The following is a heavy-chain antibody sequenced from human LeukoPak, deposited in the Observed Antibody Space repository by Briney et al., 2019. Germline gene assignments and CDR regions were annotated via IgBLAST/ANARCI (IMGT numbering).Heavy chain of an antibody. CDR1: GGSISRTNW. CDR3: SRESGAFSPFGY. V-gene: IGHV4-4*02. D-gene: IGHD1-26*01. CDR2: ISLSGHT. J-gene: IGHJ4*02. Sequence: PAGTASLICDVSGGSISRTNWWSWVRQSPGQGLEWIGEISLSGHTNYNPSLQSRVTMSLDESKNQVSLDLASVTDADTAVYYCSRESGAFSPFGYWGQGTVDT.